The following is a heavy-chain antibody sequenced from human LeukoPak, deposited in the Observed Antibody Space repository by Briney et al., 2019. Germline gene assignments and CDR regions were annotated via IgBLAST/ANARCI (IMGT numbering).Heavy chain of an antibody. D-gene: IGHD3-22*01. CDR1: GGSIDSGGFC. V-gene: IGHV4-30-2*06. CDR2: IFYSGAA. J-gene: IGHJ3*02. Sequence: SESLSLTCAVSGGSIDSGGFCWAWIRQSPGKGLEWIGHIFYSGAASYNPSLKGRVTMSVDTSKNQFSLKLSSVTAADTAVYYCARVQLPYYDSSGPGAFDIWGQGTMVTVSS. CDR3: ARVQLPYYDSSGPGAFDI.